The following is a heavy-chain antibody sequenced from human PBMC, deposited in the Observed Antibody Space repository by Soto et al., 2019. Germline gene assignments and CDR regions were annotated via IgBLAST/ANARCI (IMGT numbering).Heavy chain of an antibody. CDR3: ARGMGSPDY. Sequence: QVQLQESGPGLVKPSETLSLTCTVSGGSISSYYWSWIRQPPGKGLEWIAYIYYTGSPNYNPSLRSRVTISVDTSKNQFSLKLNSVTPADTAVYYYARGMGSPDYWGQGTLVTVSS. J-gene: IGHJ4*02. CDR2: IYYTGSP. D-gene: IGHD1-26*01. V-gene: IGHV4-59*01. CDR1: GGSISSYY.